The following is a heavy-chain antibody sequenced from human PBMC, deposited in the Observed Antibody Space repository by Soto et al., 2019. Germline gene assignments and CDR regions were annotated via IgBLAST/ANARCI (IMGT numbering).Heavy chain of an antibody. J-gene: IGHJ6*02. V-gene: IGHV1-69*01. CDR1: GGTFSSYA. Sequence: QVQLVQSGAEVKKPGSSVKVSCKASGGTFSSYAISWVRQAPGQGLEWMGGIIPIFGTANYAQKFQGRVTITADESTSTAYMELSSLRTEDTAVYYCARDPGSSVAGTYNSYYGMDVWGQGTTVTVSS. CDR3: ARDPGSSVAGTYNSYYGMDV. D-gene: IGHD6-19*01. CDR2: IIPIFGTA.